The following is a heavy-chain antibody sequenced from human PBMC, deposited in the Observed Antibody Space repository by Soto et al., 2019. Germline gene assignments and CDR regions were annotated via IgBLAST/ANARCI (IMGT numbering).Heavy chain of an antibody. J-gene: IGHJ6*02. CDR1: GGSFSGYY. D-gene: IGHD3-10*01. Sequence: SETLSLTCAVYGGSFSGYYWSWIRQPPGKGLEWIGEINHSGSTNYNPSLKSRVTISVDTSKNQFSLKLSSVTAADTAVYYCAGGQGRGLWFGPGPLSYYGMDVWGQGTKVTVSS. V-gene: IGHV4-34*01. CDR3: AGGQGRGLWFGPGPLSYYGMDV. CDR2: INHSGST.